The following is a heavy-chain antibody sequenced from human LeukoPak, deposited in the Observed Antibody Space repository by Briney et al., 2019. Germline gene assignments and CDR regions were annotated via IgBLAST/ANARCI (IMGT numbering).Heavy chain of an antibody. CDR2: IYPGDSDT. Sequence: GESLKISCKGSGYSFTSYWVGWVRQMPGKRLGWMGIIYPGDSDTRYSPSFRGQVTISADKSISTAYLQWSSLKASDTAMYYCARRRSCSGGSCYEDFDYWGQGTLVTVSS. V-gene: IGHV5-51*01. CDR1: GYSFTSYW. D-gene: IGHD2-15*01. CDR3: ARRRSCSGGSCYEDFDY. J-gene: IGHJ4*02.